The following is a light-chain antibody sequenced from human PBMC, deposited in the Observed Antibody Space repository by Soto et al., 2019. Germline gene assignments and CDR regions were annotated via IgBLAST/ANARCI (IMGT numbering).Light chain of an antibody. CDR2: DAS. Sequence: GERVTITCQASQDINNYLKWYQQKPEKAPKLLIYDASNMETGVPSRFSGSGSGTDFTLTISSLQPEDIATYYCQQYDNLPITFGQGTLLEIK. CDR3: QQYDNLPIT. J-gene: IGKJ5*01. V-gene: IGKV1-33*01. CDR1: QDINNY.